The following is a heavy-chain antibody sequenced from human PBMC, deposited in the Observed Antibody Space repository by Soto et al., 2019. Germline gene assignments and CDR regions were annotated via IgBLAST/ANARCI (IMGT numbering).Heavy chain of an antibody. CDR1: GFTFDDYT. CDR3: ARGGSSSWSRNLGGMDV. J-gene: IGHJ6*02. V-gene: IGHV3-43*01. CDR2: ISWDGGST. Sequence: GGSLRLSCAASGFTFDDYTMHWVRQAPGKGLEWVSLISWDGGSTYYADSVKGRFTISRDNSKNSLYLQMNSLRTEDTALYYCARGGSSSWSRNLGGMDVWGQGTTVTVSS. D-gene: IGHD6-13*01.